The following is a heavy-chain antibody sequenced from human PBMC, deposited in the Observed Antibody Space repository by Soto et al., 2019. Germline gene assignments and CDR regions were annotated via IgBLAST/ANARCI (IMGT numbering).Heavy chain of an antibody. Sequence: DEQLLESGGDLVQTGGSLRLSCAASGFTFATYVMSWVRQAPGKGLEWVSAISGSGENTYLPDSVKGRFSVSRDNSKNTLYREMNSLRADDTAVYYCAKGWSMSSVAGAFDIWGQGTTVTVSS. CDR2: ISGSGENT. CDR3: AKGWSMSSVAGAFDI. D-gene: IGHD1-1*01. J-gene: IGHJ3*02. V-gene: IGHV3-23*01. CDR1: GFTFATYV.